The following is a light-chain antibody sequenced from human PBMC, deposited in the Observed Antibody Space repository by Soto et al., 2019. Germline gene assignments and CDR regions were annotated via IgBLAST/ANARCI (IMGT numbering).Light chain of an antibody. CDR3: QQYGSSPPIT. CDR1: QSVSSY. V-gene: IGKV3-11*01. J-gene: IGKJ5*01. CDR2: DAS. Sequence: EIVLTQSPATLSLSPGERATLSCRASQSVSSYLAWYQQKPGQAPRLLIYDASNRATGIPARFSGSGSGTDFTLTISRLEPEDFAVYDCQQYGSSPPITFGQGTRLEIK.